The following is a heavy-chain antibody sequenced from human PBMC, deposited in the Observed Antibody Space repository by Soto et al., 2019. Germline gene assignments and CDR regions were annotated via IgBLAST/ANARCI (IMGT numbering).Heavy chain of an antibody. Sequence: EVQLVESGGGLVQPGGSLKVSCAASGFTFSGSGMHWVRQASGKGLEWVGRIRSKGYSYATAYAASVKGRLTISRDDSKTTAYLQMDSLKTEDTAVYYCTRRAEGGMDVWGQGTTVTVSS. J-gene: IGHJ6*02. CDR2: IRSKGYSYAT. CDR3: TRRAEGGMDV. V-gene: IGHV3-73*01. CDR1: GFTFSGSG.